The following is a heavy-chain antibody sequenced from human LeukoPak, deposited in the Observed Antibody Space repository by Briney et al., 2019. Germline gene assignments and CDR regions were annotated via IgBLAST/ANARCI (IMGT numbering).Heavy chain of an antibody. Sequence: GGSLRLSCAASGFTVSNNYMSWVRQAPGKGLAWVSVFYSGGSTYYADSVKGRFTGSRDNAKNTLYLQMNSLRAEDTAVYYCAREGVGYPDAFDIWGQGTMVTVSS. CDR1: GFTVSNNY. CDR2: FYSGGST. D-gene: IGHD2-15*01. V-gene: IGHV3-53*01. J-gene: IGHJ3*02. CDR3: AREGVGYPDAFDI.